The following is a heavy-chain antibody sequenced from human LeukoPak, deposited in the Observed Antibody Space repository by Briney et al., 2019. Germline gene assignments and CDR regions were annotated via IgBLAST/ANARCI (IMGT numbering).Heavy chain of an antibody. J-gene: IGHJ3*02. CDR3: ATRPYSSSWTDAFDI. D-gene: IGHD6-13*01. CDR1: GFTFSSYA. CDR2: IIGRGGST. V-gene: IGHV3-23*01. Sequence: GGSLRLSCAVSGFTFSSYAMSWVRQPPGKGLGWVSAIIGRGGSTYYADSVKGRFTISRDNSKNTLYLQMNSLRAEDTAVYYCATRPYSSSWTDAFDIWGQGTMVTVSS.